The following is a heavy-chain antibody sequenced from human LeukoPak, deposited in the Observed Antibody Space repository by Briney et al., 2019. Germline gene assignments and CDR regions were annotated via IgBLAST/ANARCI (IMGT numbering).Heavy chain of an antibody. J-gene: IGHJ4*02. D-gene: IGHD1-26*01. CDR1: GGSISSYY. CDR2: IYYSGST. CDR3: ARDGRTGSYFFDY. Sequence: PSETLSLTCTVSGGSISSYYWSWIRQPPGKGLEWIGYIYYSGSTNYNPSLKSRVTISVDTSKNQLSLKLSSVTAADTAVYYCARDGRTGSYFFDYWGQGTLVTVSS. V-gene: IGHV4-59*01.